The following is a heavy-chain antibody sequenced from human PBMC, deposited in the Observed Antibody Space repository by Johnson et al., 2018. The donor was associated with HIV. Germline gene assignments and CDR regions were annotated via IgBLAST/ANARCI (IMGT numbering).Heavy chain of an antibody. CDR3: AKGSGSGWLRDAVDI. Sequence: QVQLVESGGGVVQPGRSLRLSCAASGFTFSSYAMHWVRQAPGKGLEWVAVISYDGSNKFYADSVKGRLTISRDNPKHTLYLEMKSLGAEDTAVYYCAKGSGSGWLRDAVDIWGQGTMVTVSS. V-gene: IGHV3-30*04. CDR2: ISYDGSNK. CDR1: GFTFSSYA. J-gene: IGHJ3*02. D-gene: IGHD6-19*01.